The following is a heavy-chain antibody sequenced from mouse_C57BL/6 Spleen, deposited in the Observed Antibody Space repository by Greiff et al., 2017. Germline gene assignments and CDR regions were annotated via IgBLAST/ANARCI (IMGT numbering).Heavy chain of an antibody. J-gene: IGHJ2*01. CDR1: GYTFTSYW. Sequence: VQLQQPGAELVRPGSSVKLSCKASGYTFTSYWMHWVKQRPIPGLEWIGNIDPSDSETHYNQKFKDKATLTVDKSSSTAYMQLSSLTSEDSAVYYCARTLYYDFFDDWGQGTTLTVSS. D-gene: IGHD2-4*01. CDR2: IDPSDSET. V-gene: IGHV1-52*01. CDR3: ARTLYYDFFDD.